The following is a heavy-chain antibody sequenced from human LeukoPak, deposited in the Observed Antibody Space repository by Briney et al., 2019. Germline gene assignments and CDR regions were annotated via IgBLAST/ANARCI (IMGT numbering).Heavy chain of an antibody. Sequence: GGSLRLSCAASGFSFTNYVMNWVRQAPGKGLEWVSTITGSGGSTYYADSVKGRFTISRDNSKNTLYLQMSSLRAEDTAVYYCARSKDGYNIYDYWGQGTLVIVSS. CDR3: ARSKDGYNIYDY. CDR2: ITGSGGST. CDR1: GFSFTNYV. J-gene: IGHJ4*02. D-gene: IGHD5-24*01. V-gene: IGHV3-23*01.